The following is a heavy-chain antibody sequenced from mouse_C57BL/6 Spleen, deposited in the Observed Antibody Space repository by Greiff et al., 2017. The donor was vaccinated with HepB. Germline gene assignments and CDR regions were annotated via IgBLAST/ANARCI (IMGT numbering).Heavy chain of an antibody. J-gene: IGHJ1*03. CDR1: GYAFSSYW. D-gene: IGHD4-1*01. CDR3: ARETGRGYFDV. CDR2: IYPGDGDT. V-gene: IGHV1-80*01. Sequence: QVQLQQSGAELVKPGASVKISCKASGYAFSSYWMNWVKQRPGKGLEWIGQIYPGDGDTNYNGKFMGKATLTADKSSSTAYMQRSSLTSEDSAVYFCARETGRGYFDVWGTGTTVTVSS.